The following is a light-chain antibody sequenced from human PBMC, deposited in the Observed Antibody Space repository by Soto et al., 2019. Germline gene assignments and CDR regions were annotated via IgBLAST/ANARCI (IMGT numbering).Light chain of an antibody. CDR1: SSDVGGFEY. J-gene: IGLJ1*01. V-gene: IGLV2-14*01. Sequence: QSALSQPASVSGSPGQSITISCTGTSSDVGGFEYVSWYQHQPGKAPKLIIYDVTKRPSGVSNRFSGSKSGNTASLTISGIQADDEADYYCSSYAGNNNYVFGTGTKVTVL. CDR3: SSYAGNNNYV. CDR2: DVT.